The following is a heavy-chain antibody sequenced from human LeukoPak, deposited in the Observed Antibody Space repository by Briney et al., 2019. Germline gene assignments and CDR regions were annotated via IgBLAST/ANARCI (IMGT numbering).Heavy chain of an antibody. CDR1: GGSFSGYY. V-gene: IGHV4-34*01. D-gene: IGHD6-6*01. CDR2: INHSGST. Sequence: SETLSLTCAVYGGSFSGYYWSWIRQPPGKGLEWIGEINHSGSTNYNPSLKSRVTISVDTSKNQFSLKLSSVTAADTAVYYCARAARQSYYYYYYMDVWGKGTTATVSS. J-gene: IGHJ6*03. CDR3: ARAARQSYYYYYYMDV.